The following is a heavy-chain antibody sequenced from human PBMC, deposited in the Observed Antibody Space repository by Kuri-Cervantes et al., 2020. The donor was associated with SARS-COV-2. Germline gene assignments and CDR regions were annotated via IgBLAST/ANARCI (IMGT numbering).Heavy chain of an antibody. CDR3: ARGGGSAAGTLDYYYYYYMDV. CDR2: INPSGGST. Sequence: ASVKVSCKTSGYTFINYGINWVRQAPGQGLEWMGIINPSGGSTSYAQKFQGRVTMTRDTSTSTVYMDVSSLRSEDTAVYYCARGGGSAAGTLDYYYYYYMDVWGKGTTVTVSS. J-gene: IGHJ6*03. V-gene: IGHV1-46*03. D-gene: IGHD6-13*01. CDR1: GYTFINYG.